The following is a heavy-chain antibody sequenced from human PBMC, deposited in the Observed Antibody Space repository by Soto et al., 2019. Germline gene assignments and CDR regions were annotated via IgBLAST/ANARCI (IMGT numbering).Heavy chain of an antibody. V-gene: IGHV4-34*01. CDR2: INHSGSS. J-gene: IGHJ6*03. Sequence: SDTLSLTCAVHGGSFSGYYWSWIRQPPGKGLEWIGEINHSGSSNYNPSLKSRVTISVGTSKNQCSLKLSAVTAEDKAVYYWARVRRPGDCRGCSCYFYYYYMDGWGKECTVTVSS. CDR3: ARVRRPGDCRGCSCYFYYYYMDG. CDR1: GGSFSGYY. D-gene: IGHD2-15*01.